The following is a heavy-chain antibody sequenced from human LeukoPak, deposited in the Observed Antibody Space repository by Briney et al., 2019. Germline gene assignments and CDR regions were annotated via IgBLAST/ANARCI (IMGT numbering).Heavy chain of an antibody. CDR3: ARDLPGYSGWYFYYYYYMDV. D-gene: IGHD6-19*01. Sequence: GASVKVSCKASVYTFTGYYMHWVRPAPGQGLEWMGWIYPNSGGQNYAQKFQGRVTMTRDTSISTAYMELSRLRSDDTAVYYCARDLPGYSGWYFYYYYYMDVWGKGTTVTVSS. J-gene: IGHJ6*03. CDR1: VYTFTGYY. V-gene: IGHV1-2*02. CDR2: IYPNSGGQ.